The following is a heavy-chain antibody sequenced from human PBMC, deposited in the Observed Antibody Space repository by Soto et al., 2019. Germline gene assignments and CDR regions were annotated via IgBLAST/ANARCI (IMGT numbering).Heavy chain of an antibody. CDR3: ASYYYDSSGYSFYFDY. CDR1: GFTFSSYA. D-gene: IGHD3-22*01. CDR2: ISGSGGST. V-gene: IGHV3-23*01. J-gene: IGHJ4*02. Sequence: GGSLRLSCAASGFTFSSYAMSWVRQAPGKGLEWVSAISGSGGSTYYADSVKGRFTISRDNSKNTLYLQMNSLRAEDTAVYYCASYYYDSSGYSFYFDYGGQGTLVTVSS.